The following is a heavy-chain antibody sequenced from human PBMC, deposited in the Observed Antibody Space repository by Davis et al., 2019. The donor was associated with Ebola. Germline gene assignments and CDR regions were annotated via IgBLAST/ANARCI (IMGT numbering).Heavy chain of an antibody. CDR1: GGSISSYY. Sequence: MPSETLSLTCTVSGGSISSYYCSWIRTPPGKGLEWIGYIYYSGSTNYNPSLKSRVTISVDTSKNQFSLKLSSVTAADTAVYYCARVPRYRDGIDYWGQGTLVTVSS. J-gene: IGHJ4*02. CDR3: ARVPRYRDGIDY. V-gene: IGHV4-59*12. CDR2: IYYSGST. D-gene: IGHD1-26*01.